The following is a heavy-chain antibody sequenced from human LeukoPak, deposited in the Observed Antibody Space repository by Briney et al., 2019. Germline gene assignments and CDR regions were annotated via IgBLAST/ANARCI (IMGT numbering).Heavy chain of an antibody. CDR3: ARQSSSWYCFDY. CDR1: GGSISSGSYY. V-gene: IGHV4-61*02. CDR2: IYTSGST. D-gene: IGHD6-13*01. J-gene: IGHJ4*02. Sequence: PSETLSLTCTVSGGSISSGSYYWSWIRQPAGKGLEWIGRIYTSGSTNYNPSLKSRVTISVDTSKNQFSLKLSSVTAADTAVYYCARQSSSWYCFDYWGQGTLVTVSS.